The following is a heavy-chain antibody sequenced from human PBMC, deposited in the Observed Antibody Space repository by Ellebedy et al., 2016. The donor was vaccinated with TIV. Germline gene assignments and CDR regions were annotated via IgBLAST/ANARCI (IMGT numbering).Heavy chain of an antibody. CDR1: GPFIFSNYA. D-gene: IGHD3-3*01. J-gene: IGHJ4*02. CDR2: IRGNDET. CDR3: AKVPDFWSGYLGYFDY. V-gene: IGHV3-23*01. Sequence: GGSLRLSCAGSGPFIFSNYAMSWVRQAPGGGLEWLSSIRGNDETYYAESVKGRFTISRDSSKNTLFLQINTLRVEDTAVYYCAKVPDFWSGYLGYFDYWGQGTLVTVSS.